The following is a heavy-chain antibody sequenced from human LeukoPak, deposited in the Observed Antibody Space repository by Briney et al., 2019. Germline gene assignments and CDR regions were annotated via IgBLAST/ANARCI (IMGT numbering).Heavy chain of an antibody. CDR2: ISSNGGST. CDR1: GFTFSVSV. Sequence: GGSLRLSCAASGFTFSVSVMHWVRQAPGKGLEYVSVISSNGGSTSYANSVKGRFTISRDNSKNTLYLQMGSLRAEDMAVYYCARDLSGGGLDYWGQGTLVTVSS. V-gene: IGHV3-64*01. D-gene: IGHD3-10*01. CDR3: ARDLSGGGLDY. J-gene: IGHJ4*02.